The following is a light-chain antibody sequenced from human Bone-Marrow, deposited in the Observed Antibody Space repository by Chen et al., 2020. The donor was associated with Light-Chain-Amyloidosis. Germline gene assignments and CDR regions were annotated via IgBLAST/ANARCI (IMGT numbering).Light chain of an antibody. Sequence: EIVLTQSPGTLSLSPGEGANLSCRASQTISSKYLTWYQKKFGQAPRLLIYGSSSRATGIPDRFTGSGSGTDFTLTINRLEPEDFAMYYCQQYGTSPLTFGGGTKVEIK. CDR1: QTISSKY. CDR3: QQYGTSPLT. V-gene: IGKV3-20*01. CDR2: GSS. J-gene: IGKJ4*01.